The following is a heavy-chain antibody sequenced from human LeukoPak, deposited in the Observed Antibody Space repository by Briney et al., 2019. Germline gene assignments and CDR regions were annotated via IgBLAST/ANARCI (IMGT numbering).Heavy chain of an antibody. J-gene: IGHJ3*02. CDR3: ARSGKYSGSDDAFDI. V-gene: IGHV1-2*02. CDR2: INPNSGGT. Sequence: GASVKVSCKASGYTFTGYYMHWVRQAPGQGLEWMGWINPNSGGTNYAQKFQGRVTMTRDTSISTAYMELSRLRSDDTAVYYCARSGKYSGSDDAFDIWGQGTMVTVSS. D-gene: IGHD1-26*01. CDR1: GYTFTGYY.